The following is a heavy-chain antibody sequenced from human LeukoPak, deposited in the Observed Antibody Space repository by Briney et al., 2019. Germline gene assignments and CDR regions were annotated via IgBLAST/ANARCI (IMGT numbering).Heavy chain of an antibody. CDR1: GFTFSSYW. CDR2: IKQDGSEE. D-gene: IGHD4-17*01. CDR3: ARDRYGDYEGY. V-gene: IGHV3-7*01. J-gene: IGHJ4*02. Sequence: GGSLRLSCAASGFTFSSYWMSWVRQAPGKGLEWVANIKQDGSEEYYVDSVKGRFTISRDNAKNSLYLQMNSLRAEDTAVYYCARDRYGDYEGYWGQGTLVTVSS.